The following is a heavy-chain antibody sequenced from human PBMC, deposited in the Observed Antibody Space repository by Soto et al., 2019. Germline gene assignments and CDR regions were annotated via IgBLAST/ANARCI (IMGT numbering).Heavy chain of an antibody. CDR1: GFTFSAYG. J-gene: IGHJ4*02. V-gene: IGHV3-30*18. CDR2: ISYDGSNK. Sequence: QVQLVESGGGVVQPGRSLRLSYAGSGFTFSAYGMDWVRQAPGKGLEWVAVISYDGSNKYYADSVKGRFTISRDNSKNTLYLQMNSLRAEDTAVYYCAKDRMGAGVRGYFDYWGQGTLVTVSS. D-gene: IGHD3-10*01. CDR3: AKDRMGAGVRGYFDY.